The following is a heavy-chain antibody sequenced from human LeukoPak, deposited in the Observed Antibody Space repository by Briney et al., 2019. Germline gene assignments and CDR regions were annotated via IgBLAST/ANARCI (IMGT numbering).Heavy chain of an antibody. V-gene: IGHV3-53*01. CDR2: IYSGGST. J-gene: IGHJ4*02. CDR1: GFTASSNH. CDR3: ASHSSIWYGFDY. D-gene: IGHD6-13*01. Sequence: GGSLRLSCAASGFTASSNHISWVRQGPGKGLEWVSVIYSGGSTYYADPVKGRFTISRDNSKNTLYLQMNSLRAEDTAVYYCASHSSIWYGFDYWGPGTPVTVFS.